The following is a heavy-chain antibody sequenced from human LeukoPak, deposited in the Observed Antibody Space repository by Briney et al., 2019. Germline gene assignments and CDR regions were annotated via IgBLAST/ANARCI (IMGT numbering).Heavy chain of an antibody. D-gene: IGHD2-15*01. CDR1: GFTFSSYG. CDR2: IWYDGSNK. CDR3: ARDMCSGGSCYVYYYYGMDV. Sequence: GRSLRLSCAASGFTFSSYGMHWVRQAPGKGLEWVAVIWYDGSNKYYADSVKGRFTISRDNSKNTLHLQMNSLRAEDTTVYYCARDMCSGGSCYVYYYYGMDVWGKGTTVTVSS. V-gene: IGHV3-33*01. J-gene: IGHJ6*04.